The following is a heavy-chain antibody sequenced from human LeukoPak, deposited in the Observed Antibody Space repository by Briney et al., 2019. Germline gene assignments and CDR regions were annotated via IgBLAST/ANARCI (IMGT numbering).Heavy chain of an antibody. Sequence: SETLSLTCAVYGGSFSGYYWSWIRQPPGKGLEWIGEINHSGSTNYNPSLKSRVTISVDTSKNQFSLKLSSVTAADTAVYYCARQGSSSWYYYYYYMDVWGKGTTVT. V-gene: IGHV4-34*01. D-gene: IGHD6-13*01. CDR1: GGSFSGYY. CDR2: INHSGST. J-gene: IGHJ6*03. CDR3: ARQGSSSWYYYYYYMDV.